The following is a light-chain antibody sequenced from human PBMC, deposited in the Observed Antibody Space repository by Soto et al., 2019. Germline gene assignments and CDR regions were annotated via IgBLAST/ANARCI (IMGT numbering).Light chain of an antibody. V-gene: IGKV1-5*01. J-gene: IGKJ1*01. CDR1: QSIRSW. CDR2: DAS. Sequence: DIQMTQSPSTLTASVGDRVTITCRASQSIRSWLAWYQQKPGKAPKLLIYDASTLESGVTSRFNGSGSGTEFTLTISSLQPDDFATYFCQQYKSFRTFGQGTKVEIK. CDR3: QQYKSFRT.